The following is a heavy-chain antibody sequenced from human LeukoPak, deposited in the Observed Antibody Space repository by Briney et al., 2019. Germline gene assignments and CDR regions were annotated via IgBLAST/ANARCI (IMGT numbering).Heavy chain of an antibody. V-gene: IGHV3-11*05. J-gene: IGHJ4*02. CDR3: ATGSRYYDSSGRYDY. D-gene: IGHD3-22*01. CDR2: IGSSSSYT. CDR1: GFTYSDYY. Sequence: GGSLRLSCGASGFTYSDYYMSWIRQAPGKGLEWVSYIGSSSSYTNYADSVKGRFTISRDNAKNSLYLQMNSLRAEDTAVYYCATGSRYYDSSGRYDYWGQGTLVTVSS.